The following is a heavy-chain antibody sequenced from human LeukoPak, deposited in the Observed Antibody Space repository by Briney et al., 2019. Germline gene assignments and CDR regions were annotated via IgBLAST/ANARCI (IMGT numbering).Heavy chain of an antibody. J-gene: IGHJ6*01. CDR3: ARVQGYYYYGMDV. Sequence: ASVKVSCKAAGYTFTSYYMHWVRQAPGQGHEWLGIINPSGGSTSYAQKFQGRVTMTRDTSTSTVYMELSSLRSEDTAVYYCARVQGYYYYGMDVWGQGTTVTVSS. CDR2: INPSGGST. CDR1: GYTFTSYY. V-gene: IGHV1-46*01.